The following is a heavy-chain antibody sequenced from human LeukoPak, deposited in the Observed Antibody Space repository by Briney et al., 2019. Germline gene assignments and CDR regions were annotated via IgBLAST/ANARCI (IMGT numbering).Heavy chain of an antibody. V-gene: IGHV3-30*18. CDR1: GFTFSSYG. J-gene: IGHJ6*02. D-gene: IGHD3-3*01. Sequence: PGGSLRLSCAASGFTFSSYGMHWVSQAPGKGLEWVAVISYDGSNKYYADSVKGRFTISRDNSKNTLHLQMNSLRAEDTAVYYCAKDLMGTYYDFWSGYSHYYYGMDVWGQGTTVTVSS. CDR2: ISYDGSNK. CDR3: AKDLMGTYYDFWSGYSHYYYGMDV.